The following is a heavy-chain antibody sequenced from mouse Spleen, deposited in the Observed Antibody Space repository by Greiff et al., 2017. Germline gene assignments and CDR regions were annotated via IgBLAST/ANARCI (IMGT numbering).Heavy chain of an antibody. D-gene: IGHD1-1*01. Sequence: EVHLVESGGGLVKLGGSLKLSCAASGFTFSSYAMSWVRQTPEKRLEWVATISSGGGNTYYPDSVKGRFTISRDNAKNTLYLQMSSLKSEDTAMYYCARITTVVEKGYYFDYWGQGTTLTVSS. CDR2: ISSGGGNT. CDR3: ARITTVVEKGYYFDY. J-gene: IGHJ2*01. V-gene: IGHV5-9-3*01. CDR1: GFTFSSYA.